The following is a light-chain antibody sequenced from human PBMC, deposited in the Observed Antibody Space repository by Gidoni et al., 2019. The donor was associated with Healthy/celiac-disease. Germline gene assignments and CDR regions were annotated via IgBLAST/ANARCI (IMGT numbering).Light chain of an antibody. J-gene: IGKJ4*01. CDR2: GAS. CDR3: QQYNNWPPIT. V-gene: IGKV3D-15*01. Sequence: EIVMTQSPATLSVSPGERATLSCRASQSVSSNLAWYQQKPGKAPRLLIYGASTRATGIPARFSGSVSGTEFTLTISSLQSEDCAVYYCQQYNNWPPITFGGGTKVEIK. CDR1: QSVSSN.